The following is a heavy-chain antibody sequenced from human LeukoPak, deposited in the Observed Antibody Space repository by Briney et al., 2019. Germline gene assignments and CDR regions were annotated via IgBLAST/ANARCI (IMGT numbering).Heavy chain of an antibody. J-gene: IGHJ6*02. D-gene: IGHD3-9*01. V-gene: IGHV3-21*01. CDR1: GFTSSSHS. CDR2: ISSSSSHI. CDR3: ARGYDILTGYYTPDYYYYGMDV. Sequence: GGCVRLSCAASGFTSSSHSMNSVRQAPGKGLEWVSSISSSSSHIDYADSVKGRFTMSRDNAKNSLYLQMNSRIAKDTAVYYCARGYDILTGYYTPDYYYYGMDVWGQGTTVTVSS.